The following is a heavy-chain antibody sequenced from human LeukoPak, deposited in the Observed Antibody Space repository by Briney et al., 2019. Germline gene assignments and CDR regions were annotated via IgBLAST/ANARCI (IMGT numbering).Heavy chain of an antibody. J-gene: IGHJ4*02. V-gene: IGHV1-24*01. CDR3: ATPLDYYDSSGHHQGGD. D-gene: IGHD3-22*01. CDR2: FDPEDGET. Sequence: GASVKVSCKVSGYTLTELSMHWVRQAPGKGLEWMGGFDPEDGETIYAQKFQGRVTMTEDTSTDTAYMELSSLRSEDTAVYYCATPLDYYDSSGHHQGGDWGQGTLVTVSS. CDR1: GYTLTELS.